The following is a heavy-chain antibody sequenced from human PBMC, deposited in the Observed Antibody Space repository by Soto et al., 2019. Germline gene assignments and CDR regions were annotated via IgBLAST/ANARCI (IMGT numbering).Heavy chain of an antibody. CDR2: IKQDGSEK. J-gene: IGHJ3*02. CDR3: ARGAGSYFRRVVGAFDI. D-gene: IGHD3-10*01. Sequence: GGSLRLSCAASGFTFSSYWMTWVRQAPGKGLEWVANIKQDGSEKFYVDSVKGRFTISRDNAKNSLYMQMNSLRAEDTAVYYCARGAGSYFRRVVGAFDIWGQGTMVTVSS. V-gene: IGHV3-7*04. CDR1: GFTFSSYW.